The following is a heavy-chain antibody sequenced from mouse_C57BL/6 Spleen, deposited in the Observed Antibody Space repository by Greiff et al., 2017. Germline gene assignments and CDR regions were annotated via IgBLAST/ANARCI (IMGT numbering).Heavy chain of an antibody. Sequence: QVQLQQSGPELVKPGASVKISCKASGYAFSSSWMNWVKQRPGKGLEWIGRIYPGDGDTNYNGKFKGKATLTADKSSSTAYMRLSSLTSEDSAVYFCARQRYGNFDYWGQGTTLTVSS. CDR3: ARQRYGNFDY. CDR2: IYPGDGDT. CDR1: GYAFSSSW. J-gene: IGHJ2*01. V-gene: IGHV1-82*01. D-gene: IGHD2-10*02.